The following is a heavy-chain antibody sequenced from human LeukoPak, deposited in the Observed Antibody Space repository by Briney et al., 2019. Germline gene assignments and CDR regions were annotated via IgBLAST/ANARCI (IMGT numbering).Heavy chain of an antibody. CDR1: GFTFSSYA. Sequence: PGGSLRLSCVASGFTFSSYAMSWVRQAPGKGLEWVSAISGSGGSTYYADSVKGRFTISRDNSKNTLYLQMNSLRAEDTAVYYCARDYDFWSGYFDYWGQGTLVTVSS. D-gene: IGHD3-3*01. CDR3: ARDYDFWSGYFDY. V-gene: IGHV3-23*01. CDR2: ISGSGGST. J-gene: IGHJ4*02.